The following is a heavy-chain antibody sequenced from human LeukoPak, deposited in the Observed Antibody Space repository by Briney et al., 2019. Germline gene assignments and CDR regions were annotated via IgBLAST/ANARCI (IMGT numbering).Heavy chain of an antibody. Sequence: GGSLRLSCAASGFTFSTYTMNWVRQAPGKGLEWVSSITSSSTYIYYADSLKGRFTISRDNSKNTLYLQMNSLRAEDTAVYYCAREPYYMDVWGKGTTVTVSS. CDR2: ITSSSTYI. CDR3: AREPYYMDV. J-gene: IGHJ6*03. CDR1: GFTFSTYT. V-gene: IGHV3-21*01.